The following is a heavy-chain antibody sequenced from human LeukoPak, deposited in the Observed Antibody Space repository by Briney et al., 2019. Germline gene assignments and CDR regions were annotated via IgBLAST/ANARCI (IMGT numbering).Heavy chain of an antibody. V-gene: IGHV3-7*01. CDR3: ARPDYGSGSFVFGY. CDR1: GFTFTRYW. CDR2: IKQDGSEK. D-gene: IGHD3-10*01. Sequence: GGSLRLSCAASGFTFTRYWMSWVRQAPGKGLEWVANIKQDGSEKYYVDSVKGRFTISRDNAKNSLYLQMNSLRAEDTAVYYCARPDYGSGSFVFGYWGQGTLVTVSS. J-gene: IGHJ4*02.